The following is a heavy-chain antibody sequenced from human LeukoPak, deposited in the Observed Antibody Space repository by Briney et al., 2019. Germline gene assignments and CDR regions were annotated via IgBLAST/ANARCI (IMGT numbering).Heavy chain of an antibody. CDR2: IYYSGNT. J-gene: IGHJ4*02. V-gene: IGHV4-31*03. Sequence: PSETLSLTCTVSGGSISSGGYYWTWIRQHPGKGLEWIGHIYYSGNTYYNPSLKSRVTISGDTSKNQFSLKLSSMTDADTAVYYCARGRKGYDSTYDYWGQGTLVTVSS. D-gene: IGHD5-12*01. CDR3: ARGRKGYDSTYDY. CDR1: GGSISSGGYY.